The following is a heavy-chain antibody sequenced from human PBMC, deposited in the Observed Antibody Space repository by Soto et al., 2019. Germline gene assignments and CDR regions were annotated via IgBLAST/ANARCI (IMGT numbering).Heavy chain of an antibody. Sequence: QVQLVESGGGVVQPGRSLRLSCAASGFTFSSYGMHWVRQAPGKGLEWVAVISYDGRNKYYADSVKGRFTISRDNSKNTLYLQMNSLGAEDSAVYYCARGRWYGGTLDYGGQGTLVTVST. CDR2: ISYDGRNK. V-gene: IGHV3-30*03. CDR1: GFTFSSYG. J-gene: IGHJ4*02. CDR3: ARGRWYGGTLDY. D-gene: IGHD3-10*01.